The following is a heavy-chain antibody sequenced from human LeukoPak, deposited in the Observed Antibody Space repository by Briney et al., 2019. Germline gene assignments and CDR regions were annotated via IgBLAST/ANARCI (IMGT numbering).Heavy chain of an antibody. V-gene: IGHV3-11*01. CDR3: ARDPRYSIP. D-gene: IGHD6-13*01. J-gene: IGHJ5*02. CDR1: GGSISSSSYY. CDR2: ISSSGSTI. Sequence: LSLTCTVSGGSISSSSYYWGWIRQPPGKGLEWVSYISSSGSTIYYADSVKGRFTISRDNAKNSLYLQMNSLRAEDTAVYYCARDPRYSIPWGQGTLVTVSS.